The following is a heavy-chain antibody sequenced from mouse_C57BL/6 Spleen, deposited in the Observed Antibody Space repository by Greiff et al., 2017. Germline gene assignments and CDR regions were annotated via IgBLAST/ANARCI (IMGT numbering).Heavy chain of an antibody. D-gene: IGHD2-12*01. V-gene: IGHV1-69*01. CDR1: GYTFTSSW. Sequence: VQLQQPGAELVMPGASVKLSCKASGYTFTSSWMHWVKQRPGQGLEWIGEIDPSDSYTNYNQKFKGKSTLTVDKSSSPAYVQLSSLTSEDSAVYYGARGIRSNDAYAMGDWGQGTAVTVTS. CDR3: ARGIRSNDAYAMGD. CDR2: IDPSDSYT. J-gene: IGHJ4*01.